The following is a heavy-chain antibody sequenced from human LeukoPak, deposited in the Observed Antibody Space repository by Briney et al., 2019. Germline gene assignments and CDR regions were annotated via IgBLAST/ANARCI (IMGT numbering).Heavy chain of an antibody. V-gene: IGHV3-30*18. J-gene: IGHJ5*02. Sequence: PGGSLRLSCAPSGFTFSNYGMHGVRQAPGKGLEWVAVISYEGSNKYYANSVQGRFTISRDHSENTLYLQMNSLRPEDTAVYYCANHHPHWFDHWGQGTLVTVSS. D-gene: IGHD1-14*01. CDR3: ANHHPHWFDH. CDR1: GFTFSNYG. CDR2: ISYEGSNK.